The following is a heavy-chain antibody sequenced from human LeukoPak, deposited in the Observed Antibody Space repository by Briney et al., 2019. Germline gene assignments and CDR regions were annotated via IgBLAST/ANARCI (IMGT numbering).Heavy chain of an antibody. CDR1: GFTFSSYG. CDR3: AKAPYVLLWFGEEGFDY. J-gene: IGHJ4*02. V-gene: IGHV3-30*18. CDR2: ISYDGSNK. Sequence: GRSLRLSCAASGFTFSSYGMHWVRQAPGKGLEWVAVISYDGSNKYYADSVKGRFTISRDNSKNTLYLQMNSLRAEDTAVYYCAKAPYVLLWFGEEGFDYWGQGTLVTVSS. D-gene: IGHD3-10*01.